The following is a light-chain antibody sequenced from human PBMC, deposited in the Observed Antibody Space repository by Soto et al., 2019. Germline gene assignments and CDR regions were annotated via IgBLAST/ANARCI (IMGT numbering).Light chain of an antibody. J-gene: IGKJ1*01. CDR2: GAS. CDR3: QQYKNWPRT. V-gene: IGKV3-15*01. Sequence: ELVMTQSPATLSVSPGERATLSCRASQSVSSNLAWYQQKPAQAPRLLIYGASTRATGIPARFSGSGSGTEFTLTISSLQSEDFAVYYCQQYKNWPRTFGQGTRWIS. CDR1: QSVSSN.